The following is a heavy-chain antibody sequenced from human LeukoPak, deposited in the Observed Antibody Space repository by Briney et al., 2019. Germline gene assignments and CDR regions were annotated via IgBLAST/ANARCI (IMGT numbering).Heavy chain of an antibody. V-gene: IGHV3-11*03. D-gene: IGHD3-10*01. Sequence: PGGSLRLSCAASGFTFSDYYMSWIRQAPGKGLEWVSYISSSSSYTNYADSVKGRFTISRDNAKNSLYLQMNSLRAEDTAVYYCARYGSGSSYLGYWGQGTLVTVSS. J-gene: IGHJ4*02. CDR1: GFTFSDYY. CDR2: ISSSSSYT. CDR3: ARYGSGSSYLGY.